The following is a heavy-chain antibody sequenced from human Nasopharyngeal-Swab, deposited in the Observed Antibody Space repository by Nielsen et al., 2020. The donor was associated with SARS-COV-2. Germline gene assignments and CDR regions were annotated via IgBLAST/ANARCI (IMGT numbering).Heavy chain of an antibody. CDR2: ISWNSGSI. CDR1: GFTFDDYA. D-gene: IGHD3-10*01. CDR3: AKDRGTMVRGVPYYYGMDV. V-gene: IGHV3-9*01. Sequence: SPKISCAASGFTFDDYAMHWVRQAPGKGLEWVSGISWNSGSIGYADSVKGRFTISRDNAKNSLYPQMNSLRAEDTALYYCAKDRGTMVRGVPYYYGMDVWGQGTTVTVSS. J-gene: IGHJ6*02.